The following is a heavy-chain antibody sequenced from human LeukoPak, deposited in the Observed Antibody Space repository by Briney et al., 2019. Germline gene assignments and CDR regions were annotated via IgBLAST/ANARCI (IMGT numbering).Heavy chain of an antibody. CDR1: GFTFGSYG. Sequence: PGGSLRLSCVASGFTFGSYGMSWARQAPGKGLEWVAVIWYDGSNKYYADSVKGRFTISRDNSKNTLYLQMNSLRAEDTAVYYCARQMVRYGDYWGQGTLVTVSS. D-gene: IGHD3-10*01. CDR2: IWYDGSNK. V-gene: IGHV3-33*08. J-gene: IGHJ4*02. CDR3: ARQMVRYGDY.